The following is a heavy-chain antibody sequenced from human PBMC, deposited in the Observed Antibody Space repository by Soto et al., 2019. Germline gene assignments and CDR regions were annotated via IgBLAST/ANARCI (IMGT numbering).Heavy chain of an antibody. CDR1: GGSISSYY. Sequence: PSETLSLTCTVSGGSISSYYWSWIRQPPGKGLEWIGYIYYSGSTNCNPSLKSRVTISVDTSKNQFSLKLSSVTAADTAVYYCARGYFYGLDYWGQGTLVTVSS. D-gene: IGHD5-18*01. V-gene: IGHV4-59*01. J-gene: IGHJ4*02. CDR2: IYYSGST. CDR3: ARGYFYGLDY.